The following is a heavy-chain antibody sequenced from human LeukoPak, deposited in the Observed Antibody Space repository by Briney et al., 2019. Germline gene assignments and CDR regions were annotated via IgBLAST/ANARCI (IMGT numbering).Heavy chain of an antibody. CDR1: GYTFTSYG. CDR3: ARGHYYDSSGIGMNWFDP. V-gene: IGHV1-18*01. J-gene: IGHJ5*02. D-gene: IGHD3-22*01. CDR2: ISAYNGNT. Sequence: GASVKVSCKASGYTFTSYGISWVRQAPGQGLEWMGWISAYNGNTNYAQKLQGRVTMTTDTSTSTAYMKLRSLRSDDTAVYYCARGHYYDSSGIGMNWFDPWGQGTLVTVSS.